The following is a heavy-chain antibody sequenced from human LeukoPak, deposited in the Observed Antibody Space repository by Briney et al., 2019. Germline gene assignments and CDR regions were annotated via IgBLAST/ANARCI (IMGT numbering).Heavy chain of an antibody. D-gene: IGHD2-2*01. Sequence: SQTLSLTCTVSGGSISSGSYYWSWIRQPAGEGLEWIGRSYVSGSTSYNPSLKSRVTISVDSSKNQFSLKLRSVTAADTAVYYCARDPIVVIPAATGYFQHWGQGTLVTVSS. CDR3: ARDPIVVIPAATGYFQH. CDR2: SYVSGST. V-gene: IGHV4-61*02. J-gene: IGHJ1*01. CDR1: GGSISSGSYY.